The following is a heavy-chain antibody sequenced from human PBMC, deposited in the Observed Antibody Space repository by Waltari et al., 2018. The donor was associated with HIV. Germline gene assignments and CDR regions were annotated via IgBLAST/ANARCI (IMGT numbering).Heavy chain of an antibody. J-gene: IGHJ4*02. V-gene: IGHV3-30*18. Sequence: QVPLLESGGGVVQPVRSLRLSCEVSGFTFSDYGFHWVRQAPGRGLEWVALISYDGRNKYYAESVKGRFTLSRDNAKNTLFLQMNSLRAEDTAVYYCAKEDFEYGSSSHLGYWGQGTLVTVSS. CDR1: GFTFSDYG. CDR3: AKEDFEYGSSSHLGY. CDR2: ISYDGRNK. D-gene: IGHD6-6*01.